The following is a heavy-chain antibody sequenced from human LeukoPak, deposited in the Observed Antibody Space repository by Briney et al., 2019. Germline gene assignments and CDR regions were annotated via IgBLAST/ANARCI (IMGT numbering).Heavy chain of an antibody. CDR2: FDPEDGET. J-gene: IGHJ4*02. CDR3: ATDRDYGGNSHFDY. CDR1: GYTLTELS. V-gene: IGHV1-24*01. Sequence: ASVKVSCKVSGYTLTELSMHWVRQAPGKGLEWMGGFDPEDGETIYAQKFQGRVTMTEDTSTDTAYMELSSLRSEDTAVYYCATDRDYGGNSHFDYWGQGTLVTVSS. D-gene: IGHD4-23*01.